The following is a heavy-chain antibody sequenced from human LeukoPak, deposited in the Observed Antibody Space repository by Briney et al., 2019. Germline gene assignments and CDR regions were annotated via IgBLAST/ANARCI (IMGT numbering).Heavy chain of an antibody. CDR2: IIPIFGTA. J-gene: IGHJ4*02. V-gene: IGHV1-69*06. D-gene: IGHD6-13*01. CDR3: ARSSIIAAAGTYSFDY. Sequence: ASVKVSCKASGGTFSSYAISWVRQAPGQGLEWMGGIIPIFGTANYAQKFQGRVTITADKSTSTAYMELSSLRSEDTAVYYCARSSIIAAAGTYSFDYWGQGTLVTVSS. CDR1: GGTFSSYA.